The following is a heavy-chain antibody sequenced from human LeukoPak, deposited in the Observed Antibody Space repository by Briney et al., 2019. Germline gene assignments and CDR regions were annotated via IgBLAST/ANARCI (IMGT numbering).Heavy chain of an antibody. CDR2: ISNSGSAI. CDR3: AKDSYSSTWYVIHF. J-gene: IGHJ4*02. D-gene: IGHD6-13*01. CDR1: GFTFSSYE. Sequence: GGSLRLSCAASGFTFSSYEMNWVRQAPGKGLEWVSYISNSGSAIYYADSVKGRFTISRDNAKNSLYLQMNSLRAEDTAVYYCAKDSYSSTWYVIHFWGQGTLVTVSS. V-gene: IGHV3-48*03.